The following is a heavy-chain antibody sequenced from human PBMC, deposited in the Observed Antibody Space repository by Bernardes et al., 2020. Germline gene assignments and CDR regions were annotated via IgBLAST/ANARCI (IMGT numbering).Heavy chain of an antibody. D-gene: IGHD2-2*01. J-gene: IGHJ3*02. CDR1: GYSISSGYY. CDR2: IYHTGNT. V-gene: IGHV4-38-2*01. CDR3: ARVLTVCSSTSCYEGAFDI. Sequence: SETLSLTCAVSGYSISSGYYWGWIRQPPGKGLEWIGSIYHTGNTYYNPSLKSRVTISVDTSKNQFSLNLSSVTAADTAVYYCARVLTVCSSTSCYEGAFDIWGQGTMVTVSS.